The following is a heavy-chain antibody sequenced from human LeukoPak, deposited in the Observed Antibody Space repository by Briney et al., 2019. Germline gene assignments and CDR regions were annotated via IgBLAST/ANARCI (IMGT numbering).Heavy chain of an antibody. J-gene: IGHJ4*02. D-gene: IGHD6-13*01. CDR1: GFTFSNYN. V-gene: IGHV3-21*01. CDR2: NTTSSSYI. Sequence: GGSLRLSCAASGFTFSNYNMNWVRQAPGKGLEWVSSNTTSSSYIYYADSVKGRFTISRDNAKTSLYLQMSSLRVEDTAVYYCAREYSSSWSDYWGQGTLVTVSS. CDR3: AREYSSSWSDY.